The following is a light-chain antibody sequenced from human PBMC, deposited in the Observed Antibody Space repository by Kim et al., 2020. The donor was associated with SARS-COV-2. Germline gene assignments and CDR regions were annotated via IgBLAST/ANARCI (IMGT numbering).Light chain of an antibody. J-gene: IGKJ2*01. CDR3: QQYGSSPPDT. CDR2: GAS. Sequence: SPGERAPLSCRASQSVSSSYLAWYQQKPGQAPRLLIYGASSRATGIPDRFSGSGSGTDFTLTISRLEPEDFAVYYCQQYGSSPPDTFGQGTKLE. V-gene: IGKV3-20*01. CDR1: QSVSSSY.